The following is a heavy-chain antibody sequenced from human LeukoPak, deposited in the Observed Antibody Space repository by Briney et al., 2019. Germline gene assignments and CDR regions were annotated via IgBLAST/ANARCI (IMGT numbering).Heavy chain of an antibody. CDR2: IYYSGST. D-gene: IGHD2-21*02. J-gene: IGHJ4*02. CDR3: ASLTCGGDCYLDY. CDR1: Y. Sequence: YWIGWVRPMPGKGLEWIGYIYYSGSTYYNPSLKSRVTISVDTSKNQFSLKLSSVTAADTAVYYCASLTCGGDCYLDYWGQGTLVTVSS. V-gene: IGHV4-31*02.